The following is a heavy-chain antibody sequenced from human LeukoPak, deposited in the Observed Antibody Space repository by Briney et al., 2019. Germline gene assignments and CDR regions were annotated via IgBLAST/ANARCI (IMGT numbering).Heavy chain of an antibody. V-gene: IGHV4-4*02. CDR2: IYHSGST. D-gene: IGHD6-6*01. CDR3: ARDRDVPYFDY. Sequence: SETLSITCAVSGGSISSSNWWSCIRQPPGKGLEWIGEIYHSGSTNYNPSLKSRVTISVDKSKTQFSLKLSSVTAADTAVYYCARDRDVPYFDYWGQGTLVTVSS. J-gene: IGHJ4*02. CDR1: GGSISSSNW.